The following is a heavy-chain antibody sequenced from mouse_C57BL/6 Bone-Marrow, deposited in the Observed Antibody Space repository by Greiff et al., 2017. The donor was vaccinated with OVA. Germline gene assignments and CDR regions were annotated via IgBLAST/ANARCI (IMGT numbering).Heavy chain of an antibody. CDR3: ARLLLGYAMDY. J-gene: IGHJ4*01. CDR1: GFTFSDYY. Sequence: EVKVEESGGGLVQPGGSLKLSCAASGFTFSDYYMYWVRQTPEKRLEWVAYISNGGGSTYYPDTVKGRFTISRDNAKNTLYLQMSRLKSEDTAMYYCARLLLGYAMDYWGQGTSVTVSS. V-gene: IGHV5-12*01. CDR2: ISNGGGST. D-gene: IGHD2-12*01.